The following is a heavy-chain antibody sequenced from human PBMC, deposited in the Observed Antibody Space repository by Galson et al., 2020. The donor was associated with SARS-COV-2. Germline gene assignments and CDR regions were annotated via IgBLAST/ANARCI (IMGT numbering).Heavy chain of an antibody. CDR2: ISSSGSYI. Sequence: NSGGSLRLSCAASGFTFSDYFMSWVRQAPGKGLEWVSYISSSGSYINYAHSVKGRFTISRDNAKNSLNLQMNSLRVEDTAVYYCARVGDCSGGICYGAEYFQHWGQGTLVTVAS. CDR3: ARVGDCSGGICYGAEYFQH. V-gene: IGHV3-11*04. CDR1: GFTFSDYF. D-gene: IGHD2-15*01. J-gene: IGHJ1*01.